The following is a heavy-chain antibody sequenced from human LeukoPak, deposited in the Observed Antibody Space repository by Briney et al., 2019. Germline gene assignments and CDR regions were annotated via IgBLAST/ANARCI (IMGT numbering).Heavy chain of an antibody. CDR1: GGSISSHY. CDR3: ARVAYYYDSSGFFDH. J-gene: IGHJ4*02. Sequence: SETLSLTCTVSGGSISSHYWSWIRQPPGKGLEWIGYIYYSGSTNYNPSLKSRVTISVDTSKNQFSLKLSSVTAADTAVYYCARVAYYYDSSGFFDHWGQGTLVTVSS. V-gene: IGHV4-59*11. CDR2: IYYSGST. D-gene: IGHD3-22*01.